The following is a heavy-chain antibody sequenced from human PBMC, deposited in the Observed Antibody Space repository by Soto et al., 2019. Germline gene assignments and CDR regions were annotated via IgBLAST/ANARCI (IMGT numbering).Heavy chain of an antibody. V-gene: IGHV4-34*01. Sequence: SETLSLTCAVYGGSFSGYYWSWIRQPPGKGLEWIGEINHSGSTNYNPSLKSRVTISVDTSKNQFSLKLSSVTAADTAVYYCAREFPKGYGKTRHNWFDPWGQGTLVTVSS. D-gene: IGHD2-15*01. CDR1: GGSFSGYY. J-gene: IGHJ5*02. CDR2: INHSGST. CDR3: AREFPKGYGKTRHNWFDP.